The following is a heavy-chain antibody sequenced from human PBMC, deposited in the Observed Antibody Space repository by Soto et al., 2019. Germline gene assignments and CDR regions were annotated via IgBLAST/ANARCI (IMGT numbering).Heavy chain of an antibody. V-gene: IGHV3-23*01. D-gene: IGHD3-16*02. CDR1: GFTLSMSA. CDR2: ISDSGDRT. J-gene: IGHJ3*01. CDR3: AKDRGIIVKAGDAFDV. Sequence: PGGSLRLSCASSGFTLSMSAVKWVRHAPGEGLEWVSYISDSGDRTYYADSVKGRFTISRDRSKNTVSLQMDSLRAGDTAVYYCAKDRGIIVKAGDAFDVWGQGTKVTVSS.